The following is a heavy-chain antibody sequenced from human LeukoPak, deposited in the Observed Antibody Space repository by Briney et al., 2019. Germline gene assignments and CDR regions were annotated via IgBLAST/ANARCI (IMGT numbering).Heavy chain of an antibody. CDR3: AKQRGIQLWSDYYFDY. CDR1: GLTFSSYA. D-gene: IGHD5-18*01. J-gene: IGHJ4*02. CDR2: ISRSGGST. Sequence: GGSQRLSCAASGLTFSSYATSWVRQAPGRGLEWVSYISRSGGSTYYADSVKGQFTISRDNSKNTLYLQMNSLRAEDTAVYYCAKQRGIQLWSDYYFDYWGQGTLVTVSS. V-gene: IGHV3-23*01.